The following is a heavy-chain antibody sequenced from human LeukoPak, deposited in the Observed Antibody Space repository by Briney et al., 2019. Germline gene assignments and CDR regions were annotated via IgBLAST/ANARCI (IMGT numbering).Heavy chain of an antibody. CDR1: GXSISSYY. CDR3: ARNFDSYNAFHI. Sequence: SDTLSLTWTVSGXSISSYYGSWIRQPPGKGLEWIVYIHDSGSTNYTPSLKSRVTISVDTSKNKFSLRLSSVTAADTAVYYCARNFDSYNAFHIWGQGTMVTVSS. D-gene: IGHD3-22*01. CDR2: IHDSGST. V-gene: IGHV4-59*07. J-gene: IGHJ3*02.